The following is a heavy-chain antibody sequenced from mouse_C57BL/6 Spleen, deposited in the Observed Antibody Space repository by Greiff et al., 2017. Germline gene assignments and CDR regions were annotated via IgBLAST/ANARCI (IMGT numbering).Heavy chain of an antibody. CDR3: AGGDPYAGFAY. D-gene: IGHD2-12*01. V-gene: IGHV3-1*01. CDR1: GYSITSGYD. J-gene: IGHJ3*01. CDR2: ISYSGST. Sequence: EVKLQESGPGMVKPSQSLSLTCTVTGYSITSGYDWHWIRHFPGNKLEWMGYISYSGSTNYNPSLKSRISITHDTSKNHFFLKLNSVTTEDTATYYCAGGDPYAGFAYWGQGTLVTVSA.